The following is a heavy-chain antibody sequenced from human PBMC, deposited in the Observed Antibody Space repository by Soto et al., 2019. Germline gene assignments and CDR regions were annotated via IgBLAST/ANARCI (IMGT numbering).Heavy chain of an antibody. V-gene: IGHV3-48*03. CDR1: GFTFSSYE. CDR3: ARYKLGYRNALDV. D-gene: IGHD6-25*01. CDR2: IGNGGATT. J-gene: IGHJ6*02. Sequence: GGSLRLSCVDSGFTFSSYEMNWVRQAPGKGLEWVSYIGNGGATTYYADAVKGRFTISKDNAKNSLYLQMNSLRVEDTAVYYCARYKLGYRNALDVWGQGTTVTVSS.